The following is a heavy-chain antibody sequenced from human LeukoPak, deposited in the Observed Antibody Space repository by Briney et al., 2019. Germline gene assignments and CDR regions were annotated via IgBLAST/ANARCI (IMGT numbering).Heavy chain of an antibody. V-gene: IGHV3-48*01. CDR2: ISTSDSTI. D-gene: IGHD3-9*01. J-gene: IGHJ3*02. Sequence: GGSLRLSCAASGFTLSSYGMSWVRQAPGKGLEWISYISTSDSTIYNADSVKGRFTISRDNSKNTLYLQMNSLRAEDTAVYYCARADEVLRYFDWPVDAFDIWGQGTMVTVSS. CDR3: ARADEVLRYFDWPVDAFDI. CDR1: GFTLSSYG.